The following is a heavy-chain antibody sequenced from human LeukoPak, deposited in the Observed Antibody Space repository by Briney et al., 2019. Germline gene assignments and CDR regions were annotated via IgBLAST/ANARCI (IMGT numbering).Heavy chain of an antibody. CDR3: ASGVGGYSGYDAYFNY. CDR2: TYYRSKWYN. Sequence: SQTLSLTCAISGDSVSSNSAAWNWIRQSPSRGLEWLGRTYYRSKWYNDYAVSVKSRISINPDTSKNQFSLQLNSVTPEDTAVYYCASGVGGYSGYDAYFNYWGQGTLVTVSS. CDR1: GDSVSSNSAA. D-gene: IGHD5-12*01. V-gene: IGHV6-1*01. J-gene: IGHJ4*02.